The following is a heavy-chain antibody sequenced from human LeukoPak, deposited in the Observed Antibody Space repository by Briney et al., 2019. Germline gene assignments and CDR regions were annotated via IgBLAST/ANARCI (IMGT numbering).Heavy chain of an antibody. CDR1: GGTFNTYA. J-gene: IGHJ4*02. CDR3: ERIEGDYGVLVY. CDR2: IIPIFGTP. Sequence: SVKVSCEASGGTFNTYAINWVRQAPEHGLEWMGRIIPIFGTPHYAQKFQGRVTITADRSTSTAYMELSSLKSDDTAVYYCERIEGDYGVLVYWGQGTLVTVSS. V-gene: IGHV1-69*06. D-gene: IGHD4-17*01.